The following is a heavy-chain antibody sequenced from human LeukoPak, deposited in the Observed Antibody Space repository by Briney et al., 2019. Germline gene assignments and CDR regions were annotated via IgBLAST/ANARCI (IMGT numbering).Heavy chain of an antibody. CDR1: GGTFSSYA. J-gene: IGHJ4*02. Sequence: SVKVSCKASGGTFSSYAISWVRQAPGQGLEWMGRIIPIFGTANYAQKFQGRATITTDESTSTAYMELSSLRSEDTAVYYCARGRGYDPSLFDYWGQGTLVTVSS. V-gene: IGHV1-69*05. CDR3: ARGRGYDPSLFDY. D-gene: IGHD5-12*01. CDR2: IIPIFGTA.